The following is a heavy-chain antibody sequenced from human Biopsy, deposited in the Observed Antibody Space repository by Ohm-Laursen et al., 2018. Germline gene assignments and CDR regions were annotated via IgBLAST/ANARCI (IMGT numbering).Heavy chain of an antibody. CDR1: GYTFPNFG. V-gene: IGHV1-18*01. CDR3: ATSHYFESTGYAFDF. Sequence: SVKVSCKTSGYTFPNFGISWVRQAPGRGLEWMGWISPYNGDGDYEKNFHGRVTLTADTSTSTVYMELRSLRSGDTAVYYCATSHYFESTGYAFDFWGQGTMVSVSS. CDR2: ISPYNGDG. J-gene: IGHJ3*01. D-gene: IGHD3-22*01.